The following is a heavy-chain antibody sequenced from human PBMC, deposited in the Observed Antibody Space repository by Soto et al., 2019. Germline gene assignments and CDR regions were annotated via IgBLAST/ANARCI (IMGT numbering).Heavy chain of an antibody. CDR2: IYHSGST. CDR1: DASMSSDGYS. V-gene: IGHV4-30-2*01. Sequence: LSLTCSVPDASMSSDGYSWSWIRQPPGKGLEWIGYIYHSGSTYYNPSLKSRVTISVDRTKNQFSLKLSSVTAADTAVYYCARVPDRWGQGTLVTVS. J-gene: IGHJ5*02. D-gene: IGHD2-2*01. CDR3: ARVPDR.